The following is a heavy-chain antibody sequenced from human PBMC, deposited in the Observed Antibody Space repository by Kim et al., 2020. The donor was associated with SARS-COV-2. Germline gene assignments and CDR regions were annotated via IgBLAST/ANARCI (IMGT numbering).Heavy chain of an antibody. Sequence: GGSLRLSCAASGFTFSSYSMNWVRQAPGKGLEWVSSISSSSSYIYYADSVKGRFTISRDNAKNSLYLQMNSLRAEDTAVYYCARGGYDFWSGYYIRSHYYYYGMDVWGQGTTVTVSS. CDR1: GFTFSSYS. V-gene: IGHV3-21*01. J-gene: IGHJ6*02. CDR3: ARGGYDFWSGYYIRSHYYYYGMDV. D-gene: IGHD3-3*01. CDR2: ISSSSSYI.